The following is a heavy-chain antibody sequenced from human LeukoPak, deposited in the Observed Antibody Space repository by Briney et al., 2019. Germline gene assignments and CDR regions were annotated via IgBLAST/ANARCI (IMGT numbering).Heavy chain of an antibody. V-gene: IGHV3-23*01. CDR1: GFTFSTYA. CDR3: ANPWELYYFDY. J-gene: IGHJ4*02. D-gene: IGHD1-26*01. Sequence: GGSLRLSCAASGFTFSTYAMSWVRQAPGKGLEWVSAISGRGGSTYYADSVKGRFTISRDNSKNTLYLQMNSLRAEDTAVYYCANPWELYYFDYWGQGTLVTVSS. CDR2: ISGRGGST.